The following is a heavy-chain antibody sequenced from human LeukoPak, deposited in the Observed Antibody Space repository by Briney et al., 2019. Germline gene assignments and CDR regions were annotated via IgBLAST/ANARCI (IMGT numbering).Heavy chain of an antibody. V-gene: IGHV3-23*01. D-gene: IGHD3-10*01. CDR1: GFTFSSYA. J-gene: IGHJ6*02. CDR2: ISGSGGST. Sequence: GGSLRLSCAASGFTFSSYAMSWVRQAPGKGLEWVSAISGSGGSTYYADSVKGRFTISRDNSKNTLYLQMNSLRAEDTAVYYCAKEGSGSYYMGLDYYYGMDVWGQGTTVTVSS. CDR3: AKEGSGSYYMGLDYYYGMDV.